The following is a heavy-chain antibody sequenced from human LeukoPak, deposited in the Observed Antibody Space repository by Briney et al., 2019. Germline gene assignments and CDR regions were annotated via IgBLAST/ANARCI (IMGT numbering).Heavy chain of an antibody. J-gene: IGHJ6*04. D-gene: IGHD5-12*01. CDR3: ARDGDSGYEYYYYYGMDV. V-gene: IGHV1-3*01. Sequence: ASVKVSCKASGYTFTSYAMHWVRQAPGQRHEWMGWINAGNGNTKYSQKFQGRVTITRDTSASTAYMERSSLRSEDTAVYYCARDGDSGYEYYYYYGMDVWGKGTTVTVSS. CDR1: GYTFTSYA. CDR2: INAGNGNT.